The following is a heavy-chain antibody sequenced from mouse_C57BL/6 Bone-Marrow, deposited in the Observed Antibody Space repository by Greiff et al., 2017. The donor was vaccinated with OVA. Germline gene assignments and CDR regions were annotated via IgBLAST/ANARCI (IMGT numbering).Heavy chain of an antibody. D-gene: IGHD2-3*01. Sequence: EVKLMESGPVLARPGASVKMSCKTSGYTFTSYWLHWVKQRPGQGLEWIGAIYPGNSDTSYNQKFKGKAKLTAVTSASTAYMELSSLTNEDSAVYYCTPIYDGYYFDYWGQGTTLTVSS. J-gene: IGHJ2*01. CDR1: GYTFTSYW. CDR3: TPIYDGYYFDY. V-gene: IGHV1-5*01. CDR2: IYPGNSDT.